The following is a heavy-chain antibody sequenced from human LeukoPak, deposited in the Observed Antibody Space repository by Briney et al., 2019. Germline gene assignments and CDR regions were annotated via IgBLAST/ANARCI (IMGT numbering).Heavy chain of an antibody. J-gene: IGHJ6*02. D-gene: IGHD2-2*01. V-gene: IGHV3-30*18. CDR1: GFTFSSYG. CDR3: AKSWVVPAAAPSLGMDV. CDR2: ISYDGSNK. Sequence: GGSLRLSCAASGFTFSSYGMHWVRQAPGKGLEWVAVISYDGSNKYYADSVKGRFTISRDNSKNTLYLQMNSLRAEDTAVYYCAKSWVVPAAAPSLGMDVWGQGTTVTVSS.